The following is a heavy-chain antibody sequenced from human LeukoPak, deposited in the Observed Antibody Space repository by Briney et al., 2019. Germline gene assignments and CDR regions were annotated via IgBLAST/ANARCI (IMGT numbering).Heavy chain of an antibody. D-gene: IGHD5-12*01. CDR3: ARGGYSGYRSRLDY. J-gene: IGHJ4*02. CDR2: VNHSGST. Sequence: PSETLSLTCAVHGGPFSGYSWNWIRQPPGMGLEWIGEVNHSGSTNYNPSLKSRVTISVDTAKNQFSLKLSSVTAADTSVYYCARGGYSGYRSRLDYWGQGTLVTVSS. CDR1: GGPFSGYS. V-gene: IGHV4-34*01.